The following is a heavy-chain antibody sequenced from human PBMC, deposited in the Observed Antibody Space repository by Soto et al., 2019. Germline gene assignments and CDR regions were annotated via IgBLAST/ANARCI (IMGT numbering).Heavy chain of an antibody. CDR3: ARESAGSGWYEDY. CDR2: IWYDGSNK. Sequence: GGSLRLSCAASGFTFSSYGMHWVRQAPGKGLEWVAVIWYDGSNKYYADSVKGRFTISRDNSKNTLYLQMNSLRAEDTAVYYCARESAGSGWYEDYWGQGTLVTVSS. V-gene: IGHV3-33*01. D-gene: IGHD6-19*01. J-gene: IGHJ4*02. CDR1: GFTFSSYG.